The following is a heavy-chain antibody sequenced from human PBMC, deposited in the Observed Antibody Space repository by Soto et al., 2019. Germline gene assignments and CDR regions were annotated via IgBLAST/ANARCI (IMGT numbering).Heavy chain of an antibody. CDR2: IYYSGST. V-gene: IGHV4-59*01. J-gene: IGHJ2*01. CDR3: ASQRRCIAAPLYWYFDL. CDR1: GGSISSYY. Sequence: SETLSLTCTVSGGSISSYYWSWIRQPPGKGLEWIGYIYYSGSTNYNPSLKSRVTISVDTSKNQFSLKLSSVTAADTAVYYCASQRRCIAAPLYWYFDLWGRGTLVTVSS. D-gene: IGHD6-13*01.